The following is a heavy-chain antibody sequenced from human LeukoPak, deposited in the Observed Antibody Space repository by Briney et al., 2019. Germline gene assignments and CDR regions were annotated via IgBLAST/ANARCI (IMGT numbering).Heavy chain of an antibody. CDR2: INWNGGST. D-gene: IGHD4-17*01. Sequence: PGGSLRLSCAASGFTFDDYGMSCVRQAPGKGLEWVSGINWNGGSTGYADSVKCRFTISRDNAKNSLYLQMNSLKTEDTAVYYCTRDHDYGDQSPFDYWGQGTLVTVSS. J-gene: IGHJ4*02. CDR1: GFTFDDYG. CDR3: TRDHDYGDQSPFDY. V-gene: IGHV3-20*04.